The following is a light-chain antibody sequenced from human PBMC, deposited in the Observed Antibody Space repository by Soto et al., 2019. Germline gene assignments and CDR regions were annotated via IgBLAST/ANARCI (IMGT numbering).Light chain of an antibody. J-gene: IGKJ1*01. V-gene: IGKV1-5*01. CDR1: QSISSW. CDR3: QQYNTYWT. CDR2: DAS. Sequence: DSQRTKSPSTLSASVGDRVSITCRASQSISSWLAWYQQKPGKAPKLLIYDASSLESGVPSRFSGSGSGTEFTLTISSLQPDDFATYYCQQYNTYWTFGQGTKVDIK.